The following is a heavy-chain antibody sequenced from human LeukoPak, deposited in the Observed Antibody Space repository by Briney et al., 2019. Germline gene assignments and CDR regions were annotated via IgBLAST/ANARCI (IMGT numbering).Heavy chain of an antibody. V-gene: IGHV1-8*02. Sequence: GASVKVSCKASGYTFTGYYIHWVRQATGQGLEWMGWMNPNSGNTGYAQKFQGRVTMTRNTSISTAYMELSSLRSEDTAVYYCARSSSGWSDAFDIWGQGTMVTVSS. CDR3: ARSSSGWSDAFDI. CDR1: GYTFTGYY. CDR2: MNPNSGNT. J-gene: IGHJ3*02. D-gene: IGHD6-19*01.